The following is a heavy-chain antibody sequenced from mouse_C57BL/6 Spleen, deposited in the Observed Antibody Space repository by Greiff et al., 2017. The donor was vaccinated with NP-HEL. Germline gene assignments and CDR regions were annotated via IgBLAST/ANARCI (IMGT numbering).Heavy chain of an antibody. Sequence: EVQLQQSGAELVRPGASVKLSCTASGFNIKDDYMHWVKQRPEQGLEWIGWIDPENGDTEYASKFQGKATITADTSSNTAYLQLSSLTSEDTAVYYCTGYSNYVDYWGQGTTLTVS. D-gene: IGHD2-5*01. V-gene: IGHV14-4*01. CDR3: TGYSNYVDY. CDR2: IDPENGDT. CDR1: GFNIKDDY. J-gene: IGHJ2*01.